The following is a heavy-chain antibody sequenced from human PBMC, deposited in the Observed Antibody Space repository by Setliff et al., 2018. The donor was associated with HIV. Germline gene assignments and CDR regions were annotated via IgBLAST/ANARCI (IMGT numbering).Heavy chain of an antibody. J-gene: IGHJ4*01. CDR1: GFTFSNSW. D-gene: IGHD3-22*01. Sequence: GESLKISCAASGFTFSNSWMTWVRQAPGKGLEWVANIKKDGSDKFYVDSVKGRFAISRDNAKNSLSLEMNSLRAEDTAIYYCASSRPPDDSSGYLDHWGQGTLVTVSS. CDR2: IKKDGSDK. V-gene: IGHV3-7*03. CDR3: ASSRPPDDSSGYLDH.